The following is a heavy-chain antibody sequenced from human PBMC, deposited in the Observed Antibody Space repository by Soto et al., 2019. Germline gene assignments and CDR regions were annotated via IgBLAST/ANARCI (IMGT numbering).Heavy chain of an antibody. V-gene: IGHV4-34*01. J-gene: IGHJ6*02. CDR1: GGSFSGYY. CDR2: INHSGST. Sequence: QVQLQQWGAGLLKPSETLSLTCAVYGGSFSGYYWSWIRQPPGKGLEWIGEINHSGSTNYNPSLKSRVTISAHTSKNQFSLKLSSVTSADTAVYYCARAPTKRSLRYYYYYGMDVWGQGTTVTVSS. D-gene: IGHD3-10*01. CDR3: ARAPTKRSLRYYYYYGMDV.